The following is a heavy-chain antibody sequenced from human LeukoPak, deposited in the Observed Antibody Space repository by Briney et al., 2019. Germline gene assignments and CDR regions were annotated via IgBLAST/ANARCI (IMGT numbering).Heavy chain of an antibody. CDR2: ISSSSTTI. V-gene: IGHV3-48*02. CDR1: EFTFSSYT. CDR3: ASAFRCSGGSCPH. D-gene: IGHD2-15*01. Sequence: GGSLRLSCAASEFTFSSYTMNWVRQAPGKGLEWVSYISSSSTTIYYADSVKGRFTISRDNARNSLYLQMNSLRDEDTAVYYCASAFRCSGGSCPHWGQGTLVTVSS. J-gene: IGHJ4*02.